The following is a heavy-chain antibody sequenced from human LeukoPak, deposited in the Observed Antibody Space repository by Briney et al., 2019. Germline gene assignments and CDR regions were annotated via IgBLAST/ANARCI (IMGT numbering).Heavy chain of an antibody. Sequence: PSETLSLTCAVSGASVTSHHWAWIRQPAGKGLEWVGRVHFSGSTNYNPSLRSRVAISLDKSKNELSLTLKSVSAADTAVYYCTRDESSRDDSGSYHSWGRGVLVTVSS. CDR3: TRDESSRDDSGSYHS. CDR2: VHFSGST. CDR1: GASVTSHH. V-gene: IGHV4-4*07. J-gene: IGHJ4*02. D-gene: IGHD3-22*01.